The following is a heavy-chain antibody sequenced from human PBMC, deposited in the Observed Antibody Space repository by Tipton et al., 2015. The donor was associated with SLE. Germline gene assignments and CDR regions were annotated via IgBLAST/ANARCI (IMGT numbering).Heavy chain of an antibody. CDR3: VKSVVVVSPRDYYYYMDV. CDR2: LSYSGST. J-gene: IGHJ6*03. D-gene: IGHD2-15*01. CDR1: GGSLSSYY. V-gene: IGHV4-59*12. Sequence: SLTCTVSGGSLSSYYWSWIRQSPEKGLEWIGYLSYSGSTNYNPSLESRVTISVDTSKNQFSLKLSSVTAADTAVYYCVKSVVVVSPRDYYYYMDVWGKGTTVTVSS.